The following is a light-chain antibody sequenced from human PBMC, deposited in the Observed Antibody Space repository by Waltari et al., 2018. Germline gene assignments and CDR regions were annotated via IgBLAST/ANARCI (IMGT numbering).Light chain of an antibody. CDR1: QNVGRT. CDR2: DAS. J-gene: IGKJ1*01. Sequence: EIVLTQSPTSLSLSPGDRATLSCRASQNVGRTLAWYQQRPGQAPRLLIYDASSRATGIPDRFSGSGSGTDFSLTISRLEPEDFAVYYCQKYGTRPATFGQGTKVEVK. V-gene: IGKV3-20*01. CDR3: QKYGTRPAT.